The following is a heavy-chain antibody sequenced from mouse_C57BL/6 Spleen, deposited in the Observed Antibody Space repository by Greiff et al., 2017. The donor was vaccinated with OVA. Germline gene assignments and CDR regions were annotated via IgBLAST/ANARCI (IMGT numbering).Heavy chain of an antibody. CDR2: ISYDGSN. V-gene: IGHV3-6*01. J-gene: IGHJ3*01. CDR3: ATDDGDYGWFAY. Sequence: DVKLQESGPGLVKPSQSLSLTCSVTGYSITSGYYWNWIRQFPGNKLEWMGYISYDGSNNYNPSLKNRIPITRDTSKNQFFLKLNSVTTEDTATYYCATDDGDYGWFAYWGQGTLVTVSA. CDR1: GYSITSGYY. D-gene: IGHD2-13*01.